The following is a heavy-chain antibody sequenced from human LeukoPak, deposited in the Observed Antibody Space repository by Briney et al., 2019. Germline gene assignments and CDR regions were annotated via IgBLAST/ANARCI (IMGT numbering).Heavy chain of an antibody. Sequence: PGGSLRLSCAASGFTFSNAWMSWVRQAPGKGLEWVGRIKRKTDGGTTDYAAPVKGRFTISRDDSKNTLYLQMNSLKTEDTAMYYCTTGPYSGYFDLYFDYWGQGTLVTVSS. CDR1: GFTFSNAW. CDR2: IKRKTDGGTT. J-gene: IGHJ4*02. V-gene: IGHV3-15*01. CDR3: TTGPYSGYFDLYFDY. D-gene: IGHD5-12*01.